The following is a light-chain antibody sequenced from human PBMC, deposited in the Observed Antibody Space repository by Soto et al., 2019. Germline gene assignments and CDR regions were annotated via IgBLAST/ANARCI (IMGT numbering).Light chain of an antibody. J-gene: IGLJ1*01. Sequence: QSVLTQPPSVTAAPGEKVTISSSGSSSNIGNNYVSWYQQLPGTAPKLLIYENNKRPSGIPDRFSGSKSGTSATLGITGLQTGDEADYYCGTWDSSLSAHVFGTGTKVTVL. CDR2: ENN. V-gene: IGLV1-51*02. CDR3: GTWDSSLSAHV. CDR1: SSNIGNNY.